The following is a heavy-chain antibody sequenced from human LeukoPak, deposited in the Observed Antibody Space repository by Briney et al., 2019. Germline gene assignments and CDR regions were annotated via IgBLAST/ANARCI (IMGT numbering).Heavy chain of an antibody. CDR2: TSSSGSTI. D-gene: IGHD3-22*01. J-gene: IGHJ6*02. Sequence: GGSLRLSCAASGFTFSDYYMSWIRQAPGKGLEWVSYTSSSGSTIYYADSVKGRFTISRDNAKNSLYLRMNSLRAEDTAVYYCARVLGDSSGYYYYYYVMDVWGQGTTVTVSS. CDR1: GFTFSDYY. V-gene: IGHV3-11*01. CDR3: ARVLGDSSGYYYYYYVMDV.